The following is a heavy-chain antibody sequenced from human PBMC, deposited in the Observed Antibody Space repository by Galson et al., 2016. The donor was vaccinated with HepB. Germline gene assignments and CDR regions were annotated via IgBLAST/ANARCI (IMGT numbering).Heavy chain of an antibody. CDR1: GFTFSSYW. CDR2: INGDGRST. D-gene: IGHD2/OR15-2a*01. V-gene: IGHV3-74*01. Sequence: SLRLSCAASGFTFSSYWMHWVRQAPGKGLVWVSRINGDGRSTNYADSVKGRFTISRDNAKNTLYLQMNSLRAEDTAVYYCASETQDRTTRKTEWVPGTLVTVSS. J-gene: IGHJ4*02. CDR3: ASETQDRTTRKTE.